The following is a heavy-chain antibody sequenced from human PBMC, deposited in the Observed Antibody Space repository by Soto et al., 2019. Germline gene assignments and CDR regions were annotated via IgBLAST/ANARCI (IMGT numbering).Heavy chain of an antibody. J-gene: IGHJ4*02. CDR2: ISGSGGST. V-gene: IGHV3-23*01. CDR3: AKDMVNVRRQWLVPGGLDY. D-gene: IGHD6-19*01. CDR1: GFTLSSYA. Sequence: GGSLRLSFAASGFTLSSYAMSWVRQAPGKGLEWVSAISGSGGSTYYADSVKGRFAISRDNSKNTLYLQMNSLRAEDTAVYYCAKDMVNVRRQWLVPGGLDYWGQGTLVTVSS.